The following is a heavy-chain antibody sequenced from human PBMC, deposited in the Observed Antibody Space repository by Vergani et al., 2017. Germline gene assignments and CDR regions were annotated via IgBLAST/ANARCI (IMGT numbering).Heavy chain of an antibody. CDR2: ISGSGGST. CDR1: GFTFSSYA. Sequence: EVQLLESGGGLVQPGGSLRLSCAASGFTFSSYAMSWVRQAPGKGLEWVSAISGSGGSTYYADSVKGRFTISRDNAKNSLYLQMNSLRAEDTAVYYCASGNYDFWSGYYPEWGQGTLVTVSS. V-gene: IGHV3-23*01. J-gene: IGHJ4*02. D-gene: IGHD3-3*01. CDR3: ASGNYDFWSGYYPE.